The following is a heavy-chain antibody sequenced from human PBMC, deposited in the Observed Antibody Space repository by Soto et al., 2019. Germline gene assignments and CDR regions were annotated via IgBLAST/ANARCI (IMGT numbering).Heavy chain of an antibody. J-gene: IGHJ5*02. V-gene: IGHV1-3*01. CDR2: INAGNGKT. CDR1: GYTFTSYF. Sequence: QVQLVQSGAEVKKPGASVKVSCKASGYTFTSYFLHWVRQAPGQRLEWMGWINAGNGKTKYSQKLQGRLTITRDTFATTAYMELTSLRSEDTAVYYCARAAWPSIITTALDWFDPWGQGTLVTVSS. CDR3: ARAAWPSIITTALDWFDP. D-gene: IGHD1-1*01.